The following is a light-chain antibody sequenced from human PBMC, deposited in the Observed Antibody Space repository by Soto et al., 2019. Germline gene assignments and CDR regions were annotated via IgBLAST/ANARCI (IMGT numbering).Light chain of an antibody. CDR3: QQYSDWPRT. J-gene: IGKJ1*01. V-gene: IGKV3-20*01. Sequence: EIVLTQSPGTLSLSPGERDTLSCRASQSIRSGYLAWYQQKPGQAPRLLIYGASSRATGIPDRFSGFGSGTDFTLTINRLEPEDFAVYYCQQYSDWPRTFGQGTKVDIK. CDR2: GAS. CDR1: QSIRSGY.